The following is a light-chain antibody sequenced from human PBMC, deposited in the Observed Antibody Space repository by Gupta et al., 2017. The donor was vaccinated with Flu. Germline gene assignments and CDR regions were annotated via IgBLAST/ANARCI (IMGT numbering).Light chain of an antibody. J-gene: IGLJ2*01. Sequence: VTISCSGIPSNIGSYTVNWHQHVPGSATKRVILTDNERPSGVPGRFSGYKAGTSASPALSGLQSEEDADDYCATSDVHLNDGVFGGGTMLTVL. V-gene: IGLV1-44*01. CDR3: ATSDVHLNDGV. CDR2: TDN. CDR1: PSNIGSYT.